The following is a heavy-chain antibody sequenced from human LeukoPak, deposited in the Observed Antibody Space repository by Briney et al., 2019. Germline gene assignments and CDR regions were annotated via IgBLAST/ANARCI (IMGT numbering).Heavy chain of an antibody. CDR2: IWKDGSNK. D-gene: IGHD4-11*01. CDR1: VFTFSHYG. Sequence: GRSLILSCATPVFTFSHYGMHWVRQAPGKGLEWVAVIWKDGSNKNYGESVKGRFTSSRDNSKNTLYLQMNSLTVEDTAVYYCAKDAQRGFDYSNSLEHWGQGTLVTVSS. V-gene: IGHV3-33*06. CDR3: AKDAQRGFDYSNSLEH. J-gene: IGHJ5*02.